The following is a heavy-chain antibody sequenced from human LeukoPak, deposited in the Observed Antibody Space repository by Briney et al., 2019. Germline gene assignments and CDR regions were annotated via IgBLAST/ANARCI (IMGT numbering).Heavy chain of an antibody. CDR2: IYCSGST. CDR3: ARRDIVATIST. D-gene: IGHD5-12*01. Sequence: PSETLSLTCTVSGGSISSSSYYWAWIRQPPGKGLEWIGSIYCSGSTFYNPSLKSRVTISVDTSKNQFFLKLSSVTAADTAVYYCARRDIVATISTWGQGTLVTVSS. J-gene: IGHJ4*02. CDR1: GGSISSSSYY. V-gene: IGHV4-39*01.